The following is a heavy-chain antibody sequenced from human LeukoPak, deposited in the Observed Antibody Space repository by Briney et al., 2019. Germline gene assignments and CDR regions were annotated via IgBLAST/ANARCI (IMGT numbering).Heavy chain of an antibody. D-gene: IGHD6-19*01. V-gene: IGHV1-69*04. CDR2: IIPILGIA. Sequence: GSSVKVSRKASGGTFSSYAISWVRQAPGQGLEWMGRIIPILGIANYAQKFQGRVTITADKSTSTAYMELSSLRSEDTAVYYCARDSIPYSSGWSRFDPWGQGTLVTVSS. CDR3: ARDSIPYSSGWSRFDP. CDR1: GGTFSSYA. J-gene: IGHJ5*02.